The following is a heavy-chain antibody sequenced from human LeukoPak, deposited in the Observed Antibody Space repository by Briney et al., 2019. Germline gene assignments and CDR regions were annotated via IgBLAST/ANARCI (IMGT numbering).Heavy chain of an antibody. Sequence: PGETLSLSCTVSGGSISSNNYYWGWIRPPQGMGWVWTRSIYYSGSTYYDPSLKSRVTISVDTSKNPFSLKLSSVTAADTAVYYCARGPYSYDSSGAFDIWGQGTMVTVSS. CDR2: IYYSGST. CDR3: ARGPYSYDSSGAFDI. CDR1: GGSISSNNYY. J-gene: IGHJ3*02. V-gene: IGHV4-39*07. D-gene: IGHD3-22*01.